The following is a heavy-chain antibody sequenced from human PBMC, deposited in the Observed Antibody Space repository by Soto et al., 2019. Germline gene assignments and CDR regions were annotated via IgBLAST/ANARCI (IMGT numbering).Heavy chain of an antibody. CDR3: AKALLRYFDWLLPDLGY. D-gene: IGHD3-9*01. CDR2: ISGSGGST. Sequence: GGSLRLSCAASGFTFSSYAMSWVRQAPGKGLEWVSAISGSGGSTYYADSVKGRFTISRDNSKNTLYLQMNSLRAEDTAVYYCAKALLRYFDWLLPDLGYWGQGTLVTVSS. CDR1: GFTFSSYA. V-gene: IGHV3-23*01. J-gene: IGHJ4*02.